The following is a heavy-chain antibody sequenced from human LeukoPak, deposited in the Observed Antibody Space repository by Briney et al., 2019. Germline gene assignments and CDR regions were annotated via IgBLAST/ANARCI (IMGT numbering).Heavy chain of an antibody. D-gene: IGHD6-13*01. J-gene: IGHJ5*02. CDR1: GYTLTELS. CDR3: AREGSGYSSSCPDT. CDR2: FDPEDSEA. V-gene: IGHV1-24*01. Sequence: ASVKVSCKVSGYTLTELSMHGLRQATGKGLDWMGGFDPEDSEAIYAQKFQRRVTITADESTSTAYMELSSLRSEDTAVYSCAREGSGYSSSCPDTWGQGTLVTVSS.